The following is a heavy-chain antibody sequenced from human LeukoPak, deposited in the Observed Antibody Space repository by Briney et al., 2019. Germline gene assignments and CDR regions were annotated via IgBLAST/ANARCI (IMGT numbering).Heavy chain of an antibody. CDR2: INHSGNT. CDR3: ARVDYYDRSYDAFDI. CDR1: GGSFSGYY. Sequence: SETLSLTCAVYGGSFSGYYWSWIRQPPGKGLEWIGEINHSGNTNYNPSLKSRVTISVDTSKNQFSLKLSSVTAADTAVYYCARVDYYDRSYDAFDIWGQGTMVTVSS. V-gene: IGHV4-34*01. J-gene: IGHJ3*02. D-gene: IGHD3-22*01.